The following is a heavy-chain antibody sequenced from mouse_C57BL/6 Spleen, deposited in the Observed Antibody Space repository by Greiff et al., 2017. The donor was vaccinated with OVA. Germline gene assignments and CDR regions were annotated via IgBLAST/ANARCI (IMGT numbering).Heavy chain of an antibody. V-gene: IGHV1-61*01. J-gene: IGHJ3*01. CDR3: ARLNSNSLAY. D-gene: IGHD2-5*01. CDR2: IYPSDSET. Sequence: QVQLQQSGAELVRPGSSVKLSCKASGYTFTSYWMDWVKQRPGQGLEWIGNIYPSDSETHYNQKFKDKATLTVDKSSSTAYMQLSSLTSEDSAVYYCARLNSNSLAYWGQGTLVTVSA. CDR1: GYTFTSYW.